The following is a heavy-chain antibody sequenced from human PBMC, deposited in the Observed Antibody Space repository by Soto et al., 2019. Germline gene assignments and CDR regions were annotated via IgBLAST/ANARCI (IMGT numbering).Heavy chain of an antibody. CDR1: GDSVSSNSAA. D-gene: IGHD5-12*01. V-gene: IGHV6-1*01. J-gene: IGHJ6*02. CDR2: TYYRSKWYN. CDR3: ARDLVPTPPYYYHCGMNV. Sequence: SQTLSLTCAISGDSVSSNSAAWNWIRQSPSRGLEWLGRTYYRSKWYNDYAVSVKSRITINPDTSKNQFSLQLNSVTLEDTAAYYCARDLVPTPPYYYHCGMNVWGQGTAVTLSS.